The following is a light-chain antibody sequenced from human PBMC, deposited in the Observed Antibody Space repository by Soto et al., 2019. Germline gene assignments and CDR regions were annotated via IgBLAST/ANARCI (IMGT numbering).Light chain of an antibody. CDR2: EVS. Sequence: QSVLTQPASVSGSPGQSITLSCTGTTSDVGTYDYVSWYQHQPGKAPKVMIYEVSNRPSGVSDRFSGSKSGNTASLTISGLQAEDEADYYCSSYVGATTRVFGTGTKLTVL. CDR3: SSYVGATTRV. V-gene: IGLV2-14*01. J-gene: IGLJ1*01. CDR1: TSDVGTYDY.